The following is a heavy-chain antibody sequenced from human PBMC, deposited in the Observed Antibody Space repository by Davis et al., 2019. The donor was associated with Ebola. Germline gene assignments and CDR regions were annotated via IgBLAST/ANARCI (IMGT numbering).Heavy chain of an antibody. CDR3: ATRSSSSSIYYYYYGMDV. J-gene: IGHJ6*02. CDR1: GFSFRDYG. D-gene: IGHD6-6*01. Sequence: GGSLRLSCAASGFSFRDYGMHWVRQAPGKGLEWVAFIWYDGRNTHYIDSVKGRFTVSRDNSKNTMYLQMNSLRAEDTAVYYCATRSSSSSIYYYYYGMDVWGQGTTVTVSS. CDR2: IWYDGRNT. V-gene: IGHV3-30*02.